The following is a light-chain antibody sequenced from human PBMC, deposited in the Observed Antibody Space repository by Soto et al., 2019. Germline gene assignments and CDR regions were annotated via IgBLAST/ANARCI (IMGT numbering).Light chain of an antibody. CDR1: QTISISS. Sequence: EIVLTQSPGTLSLSPGERATLSCRASQTISISSLAWYQQKPGQAPRLLIYGASSRATGIPDRLSGGGSGTDFTLTISRLEPEDFAVYYCQQYGSSPWTFGQGTKVEIK. V-gene: IGKV3-20*01. J-gene: IGKJ1*01. CDR3: QQYGSSPWT. CDR2: GAS.